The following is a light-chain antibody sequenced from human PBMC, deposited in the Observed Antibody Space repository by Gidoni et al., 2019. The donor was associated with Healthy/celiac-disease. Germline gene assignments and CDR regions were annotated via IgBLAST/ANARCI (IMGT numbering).Light chain of an antibody. CDR2: AAS. CDR1: QGISSW. CDR3: QQANSFPPLT. V-gene: IGKV1-12*01. Sequence: DIQMTQSPSSVSASVGDRVTITCRASQGISSWLDWYQQKPGKAPKLLIYAASSLQSGVPSRFSGSGSGTDFTLTISSLQPEDFATYYCQQANSFPPLTFGGXTKVEIK. J-gene: IGKJ4*01.